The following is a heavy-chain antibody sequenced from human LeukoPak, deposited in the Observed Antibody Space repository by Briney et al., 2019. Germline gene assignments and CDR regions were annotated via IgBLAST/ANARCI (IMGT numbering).Heavy chain of an antibody. D-gene: IGHD2-2*01. Sequence: GGSLRLSCAASGFTFSSYWMHWVRQATGKALVWVSRINSDGSSTSYADSEKGRFTISRDNAKVTLYLQMNSLRADDTVLFYCARSVGYYSSTSCYHDYRGPGTLVTVSS. CDR3: ARSVGYYSSTSCYHDY. J-gene: IGHJ4*02. V-gene: IGHV3-74*01. CDR1: GFTFSSYW. CDR2: INSDGSST.